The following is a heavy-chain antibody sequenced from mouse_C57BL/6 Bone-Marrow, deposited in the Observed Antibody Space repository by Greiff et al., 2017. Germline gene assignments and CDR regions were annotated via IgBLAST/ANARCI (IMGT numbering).Heavy chain of an antibody. CDR2: IYPRSGNT. Sequence: VQLQQSGAELARPGASVKLSCKASGYTFTSSGISWVKQRTGQGLEWIGEIYPRSGNTYYNEKFKGKATLTADKSSSTAYMELRSLTSEDSAVYVCARRRVYYDYSYFDYWGQGTTLTVSA. V-gene: IGHV1-81*01. CDR3: ARRRVYYDYSYFDY. D-gene: IGHD2-4*01. CDR1: GYTFTSSG. J-gene: IGHJ2*01.